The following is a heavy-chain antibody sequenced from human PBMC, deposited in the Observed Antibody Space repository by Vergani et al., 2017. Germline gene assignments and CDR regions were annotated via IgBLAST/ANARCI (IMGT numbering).Heavy chain of an antibody. CDR3: ARGSTYTRGFDP. J-gene: IGHJ5*02. CDR2: MYSSGST. V-gene: IGHV4-61*02. Sequence: QVQLQESGPGLVKPSETLSLTCTVSGYSISSGYYWSWIRQPAGRGLEWIGRMYSSGSTSYNPSLKSRVSISVDTSKNQFSLRLSSVTAADTAVYYCARGSTYTRGFDPWSQGTLVTVSS. CDR1: GYSISSGYY.